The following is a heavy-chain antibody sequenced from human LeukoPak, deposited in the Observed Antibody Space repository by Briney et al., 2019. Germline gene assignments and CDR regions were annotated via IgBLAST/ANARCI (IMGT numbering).Heavy chain of an antibody. Sequence: PSETLCLSCTVSGFSISGGYYWGWVRQPPGKGLEWIGSIYKSGRTNYNPSLKSPVTISVDTSKNKFSLKLTSVTAADTAMYYCARVPHKDSGGKTILYYFDYWGQGTLVGVSS. V-gene: IGHV4-38-2*02. CDR1: GFSISGGYY. CDR2: IYKSGRT. D-gene: IGHD4-23*01. J-gene: IGHJ4*02. CDR3: ARVPHKDSGGKTILYYFDY.